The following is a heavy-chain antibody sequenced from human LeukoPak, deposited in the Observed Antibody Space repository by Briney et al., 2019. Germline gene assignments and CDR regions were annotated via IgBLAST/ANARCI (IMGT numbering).Heavy chain of an antibody. D-gene: IGHD3-3*02. CDR3: AREIRPNDY. V-gene: IGHV3-23*01. CDR1: GFTLRGYA. CDR2: IDISGDTT. J-gene: IGHJ4*02. Sequence: GGSLRLSRAASGFTLRGYAMTWVRQAPGKGLEWISAIDISGDTTSYADSVKGRFTISRDNSKNTLYLQMSSLRAEDTAVYYCAREIRPNDYWGQGTLVTVSS.